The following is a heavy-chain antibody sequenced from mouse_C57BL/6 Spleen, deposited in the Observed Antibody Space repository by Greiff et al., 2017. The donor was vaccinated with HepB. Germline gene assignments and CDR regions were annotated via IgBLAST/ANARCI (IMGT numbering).Heavy chain of an antibody. CDR2: KSYDGSN. D-gene: IGHD4-1*01. V-gene: IGHV3-6*01. CDR3: ARDLGLDAMDY. J-gene: IGHJ4*01. CDR1: GYSITSGYY. Sequence: EVKLQESGPGLVKPSQSLSLTCSVTGYSITSGYYWNWIRQFPGNKLEWMGYKSYDGSNNYNPSLKNRISITRDTSKNQFFLKLNSVTTEDTATYYCARDLGLDAMDYWGQGTSVTVSS.